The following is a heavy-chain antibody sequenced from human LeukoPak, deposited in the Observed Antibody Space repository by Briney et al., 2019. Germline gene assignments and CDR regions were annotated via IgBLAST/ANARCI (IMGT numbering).Heavy chain of an antibody. CDR3: ARGGGSYRTGFDY. CDR1: GYIFTGYY. V-gene: IGHV1-2*02. D-gene: IGHD1-26*01. Sequence: ASVKVSCKASGYIFTGYYMHWVRQAPGQGLEWMGWINPNSGGTNYAQKFQGRVTMTRDTSISTAYMELSRLRSDDTAVYYCARGGGSYRTGFDYWGQGTLVAVSS. J-gene: IGHJ4*02. CDR2: INPNSGGT.